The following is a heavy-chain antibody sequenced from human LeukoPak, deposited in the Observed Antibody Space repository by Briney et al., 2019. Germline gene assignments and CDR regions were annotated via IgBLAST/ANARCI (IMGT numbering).Heavy chain of an antibody. CDR1: GYTFTSYA. D-gene: IGHD2-21*01. Sequence: ASVKVSCTASGYTFTSYAINWVRQAPGQGLEWMGWINTNTGNPTYAQGLTGRCVFSLDTSVSTAYLQISSLKAEDTAVYYCARAGRVDWFDPWGQGTLVTVSS. CDR3: ARAGRVDWFDP. V-gene: IGHV7-4-1*02. CDR2: INTNTGNP. J-gene: IGHJ5*02.